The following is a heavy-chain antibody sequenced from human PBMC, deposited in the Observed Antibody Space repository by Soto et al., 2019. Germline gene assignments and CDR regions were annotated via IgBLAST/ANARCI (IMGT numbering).Heavy chain of an antibody. CDR3: ARSSRSYFDY. CDR1: GGSISRSGYF. J-gene: IGHJ4*02. Sequence: QVQLQESGPGLVKPSQTLSLTCTVSGGSISRSGYFWSWIRQHPGKGLEWIGYIYDSGSTYYKPSLKSRVSLSVDTSKNQFSLNLTSVTAADTDMYYCARSSRSYFDYWGQGTLVTVSS. V-gene: IGHV4-31*03. CDR2: IYDSGST.